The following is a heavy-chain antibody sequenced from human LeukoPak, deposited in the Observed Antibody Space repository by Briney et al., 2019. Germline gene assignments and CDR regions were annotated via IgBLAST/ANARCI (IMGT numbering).Heavy chain of an antibody. V-gene: IGHV3-74*01. CDR3: AKDNSGYDY. CDR1: QFTFNDYW. D-gene: IGHD5-12*01. Sequence: GGSLRLSCEASQFTFNDYWMHWVRQGPGKGLVWVSRINSDGSSASYADSVKGRFTISRDNPKNTLYLQMNSLRAEDTAVYYCAKDNSGYDYWGQGTLVTVSS. J-gene: IGHJ4*02. CDR2: INSDGSSA.